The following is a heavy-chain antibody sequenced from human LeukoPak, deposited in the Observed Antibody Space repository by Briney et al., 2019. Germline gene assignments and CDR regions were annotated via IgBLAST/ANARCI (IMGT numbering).Heavy chain of an antibody. V-gene: IGHV3-30-3*01. CDR2: ISYHGSNQ. J-gene: IGHJ4*02. Sequence: GGSLRLSCAASGFTFSRYAMHWVRQAPGKGLEWVAVISYHGSNQHYADSMKGRFTISRDNSKSTLYLQMNSLRPEDTAVYYCASDPFDSSGYYPLDYWGQGTLVTVSS. D-gene: IGHD3-22*01. CDR1: GFTFSRYA. CDR3: ASDPFDSSGYYPLDY.